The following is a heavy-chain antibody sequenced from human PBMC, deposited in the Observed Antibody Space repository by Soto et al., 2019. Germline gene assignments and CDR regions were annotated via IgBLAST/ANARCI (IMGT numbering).Heavy chain of an antibody. CDR2: ISYDGSNK. CDR3: AKDRGTYYDFWSGYLNYYYYGMDV. J-gene: IGHJ6*02. CDR1: GFTFSSYG. D-gene: IGHD3-3*01. Sequence: VGSLRLSCAASGFTFSSYGMHWVRQAPGKGLEWVAVISYDGSNKYYADSVKGRFTTSRDNSKNTLYLQMNSLRAEDTAVYYCAKDRGTYYDFWSGYLNYYYYGMDVWGQGTTVTVSS. V-gene: IGHV3-30*18.